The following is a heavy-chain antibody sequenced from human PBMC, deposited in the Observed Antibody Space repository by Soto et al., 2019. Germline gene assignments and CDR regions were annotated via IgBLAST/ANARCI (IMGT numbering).Heavy chain of an antibody. CDR3: NRGSEYDFWSGFL. V-gene: IGHV1-69*06. CDR2: IVPMFGTS. CDR1: GGTSTRYA. Sequence: QERLVQSGAEVRKPGTSVKVSCKVTGGTSTRYAINWVRQAPGQGLEWMGGIVPMFGTSKYAQKFQGRVTITADTSTNIAYMELRSLRSEDTAVYYCNRGSEYDFWSGFLWGQGTLVSVSS. J-gene: IGHJ4*02. D-gene: IGHD3-3*01.